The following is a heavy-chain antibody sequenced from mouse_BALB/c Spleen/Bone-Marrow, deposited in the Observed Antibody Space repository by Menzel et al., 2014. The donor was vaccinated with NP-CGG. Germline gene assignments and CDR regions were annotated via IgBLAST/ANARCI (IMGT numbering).Heavy chain of an antibody. Sequence: VQLQQSGPGLVKPSQSLSLTCTVTGYSITSDYAWNWIRQFPGNKLEWMGYISYSGSTSYNPSLKSRISITRDTSKNQFFLQLNSVTTEDTATYYCARGTLYWGQGTTLTVSS. CDR3: ARGTLY. CDR1: GYSITSDYA. V-gene: IGHV3-2*02. CDR2: ISYSGST. J-gene: IGHJ2*01.